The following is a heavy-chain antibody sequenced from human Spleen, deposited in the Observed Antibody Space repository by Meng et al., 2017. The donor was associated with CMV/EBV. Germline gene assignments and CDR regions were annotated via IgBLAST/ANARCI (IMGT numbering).Heavy chain of an antibody. J-gene: IGHJ4*02. CDR3: ARTTNYVPTYLDY. D-gene: IGHD3-10*02. CDR2: ISYDGSKQ. CDR1: GFSFNSVA. V-gene: IGHV3-30*04. Sequence: ACSGFSFNSVAMHWVRQAPGKGLEWVALISYDGSKQYYADSVKGRFTISRDDSQNTLYLQMNSLGAEDTARYYCARTTNYVPTYLDYWGQGTLVTVSS.